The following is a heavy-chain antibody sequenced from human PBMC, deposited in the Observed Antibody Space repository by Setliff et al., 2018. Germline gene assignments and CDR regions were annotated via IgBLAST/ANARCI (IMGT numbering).Heavy chain of an antibody. D-gene: IGHD6-25*01. CDR3: VPGRGS. CDR2: INPHGSEK. J-gene: IGHJ5*02. CDR1: GLSYINDW. Sequence: GGSLRLSCTASGLSYINDWVSWVRQAPGKGLEWLASINPHGSEKYYADSVKGRFTISRDNAQKTLYLHMNNLRADDTAVFYCVPGRGSWGQGALVTVSS. V-gene: IGHV3-7*01.